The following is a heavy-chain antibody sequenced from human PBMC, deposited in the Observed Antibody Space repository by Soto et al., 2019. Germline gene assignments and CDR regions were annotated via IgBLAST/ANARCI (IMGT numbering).Heavy chain of an antibody. Sequence: KPSETLSLTCTVSGGSISSGGYYWNWIRQHPGKGLEWIGYFYYSGSTYYNPSLKSRVTISVDTSKNQFSLRLNSVTPADTAVYYCARLDCSGGACYSWQGYFDYWGRGSLVTVSS. CDR1: GGSISSGGYY. J-gene: IGHJ4*02. V-gene: IGHV4-31*03. CDR2: FYYSGST. CDR3: ARLDCSGGACYSWQGYFDY. D-gene: IGHD2-15*01.